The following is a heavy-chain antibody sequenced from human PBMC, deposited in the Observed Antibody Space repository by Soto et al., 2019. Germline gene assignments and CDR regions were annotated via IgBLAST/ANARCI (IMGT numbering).Heavy chain of an antibody. V-gene: IGHV3-15*01. Sequence: GGSLRLSCAASGFTFSSYAIRWVRQAPGKGLEWVVRMKSQTEGGTIDFATPVKGRLTISTDDSKNRRYRQMKSWKTENTDVYYCTTDQDKLRPDPLDYRGQGPL. CDR3: TTDQDKLRPDPLDY. CDR1: GFTFSSYA. D-gene: IGHD5-12*01. J-gene: IGHJ4*03. CDR2: MKSQTEGGTI.